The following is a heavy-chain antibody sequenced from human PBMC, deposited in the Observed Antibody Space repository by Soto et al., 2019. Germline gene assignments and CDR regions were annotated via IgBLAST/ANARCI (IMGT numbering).Heavy chain of an antibody. Sequence: SETLSLTCTVSGGSISSSSYYWGWIRQPPGKGLEWIGSIYYSGSTYYNPSLKSRVTISVDTSKNQFSLKLSSVTAADTAVYYCASTGIAVAGHYYYGMDVWGQGTTVPVSS. CDR2: IYYSGST. V-gene: IGHV4-39*01. CDR1: GGSISSSSYY. CDR3: ASTGIAVAGHYYYGMDV. D-gene: IGHD6-19*01. J-gene: IGHJ6*02.